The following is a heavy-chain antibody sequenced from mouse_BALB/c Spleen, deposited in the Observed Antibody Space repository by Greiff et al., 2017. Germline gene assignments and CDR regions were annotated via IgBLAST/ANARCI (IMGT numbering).Heavy chain of an antibody. J-gene: IGHJ3*01. CDR2: IRNKANGYTT. CDR1: GFTFTDYY. D-gene: IGHD1-1*01. Sequence: EVKLVESGGGLVQPGGSLRLSCATSGFTFTDYYMSWVRQPPGKALEWLGFIRNKANGYTTEYSASVKGRFTISRDNSQSILYLQMNTLRAEDSATYYCARDYYGSSPAWFAYWGQGTLVTVSA. CDR3: ARDYYGSSPAWFAY. V-gene: IGHV7-3*02.